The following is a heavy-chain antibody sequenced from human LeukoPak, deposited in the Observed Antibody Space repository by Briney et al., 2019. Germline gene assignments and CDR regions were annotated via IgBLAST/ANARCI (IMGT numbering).Heavy chain of an antibody. CDR1: GYTFTGYY. CDR2: INPNSGGT. D-gene: IGHD3-22*01. Sequence: ASVKVSCKASGYTFTGYYMHWVRQAPGQGLEWVGWINPNSGGTNYAQKFQGRVTMTRDTSISTAYMELSRLRSDDTAVYYCARDKWSGYYYDAFDIWGQGTMVTVSS. J-gene: IGHJ3*02. CDR3: ARDKWSGYYYDAFDI. V-gene: IGHV1-2*02.